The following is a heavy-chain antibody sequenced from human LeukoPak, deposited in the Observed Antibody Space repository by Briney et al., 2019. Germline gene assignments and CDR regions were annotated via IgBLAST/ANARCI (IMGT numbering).Heavy chain of an antibody. CDR1: GFTFSSYA. CDR3: AKGMGELSLADAFDI. CDR2: ISGSGGST. V-gene: IGHV3-23*01. D-gene: IGHD3-16*02. J-gene: IGHJ3*02. Sequence: GGSLRLSCAASGFTFSSYAMSWVRQAPGEGLEWVSAISGSGGSTYYADSVEGRFTISRDNSKNTLYLQMNSLRAEDTAVYYCAKGMGELSLADAFDIWGQGTMVTVSS.